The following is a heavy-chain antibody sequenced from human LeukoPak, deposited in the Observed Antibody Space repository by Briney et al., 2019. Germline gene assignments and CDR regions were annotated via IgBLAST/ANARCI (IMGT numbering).Heavy chain of an antibody. V-gene: IGHV3-30*03. CDR2: ISSDGIKK. J-gene: IGHJ4*02. CDR3: AIEYDNLDDYFDY. Sequence: PGGSLRLSCTASGFPFSAYGMHWVRQAPGKGPEWVAAISSDGIKKDYADSVKGRFSISRDKSKNTLYLQMNSLIADDTAVYYCAIEYDNLDDYFDYWGQGTLVTVSS. D-gene: IGHD3-22*01. CDR1: GFPFSAYG.